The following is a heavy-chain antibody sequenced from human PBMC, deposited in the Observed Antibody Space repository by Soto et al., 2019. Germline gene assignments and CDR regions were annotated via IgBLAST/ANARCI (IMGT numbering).Heavy chain of an antibody. J-gene: IGHJ4*02. CDR3: ARDPAAFQWLASPDY. V-gene: IGHV3-48*02. Sequence: EVQLVESGGGLVQPGGSLRLSCAASGFTFSSYSMNWVRQAPGKGLEWVSYISSSSSTIYYADSVKGRFTISRDNAKNSLYLQMNSLRDEDTAVYYCARDPAAFQWLASPDYWGQGTLVTVSS. CDR1: GFTFSSYS. CDR2: ISSSSSTI. D-gene: IGHD6-19*01.